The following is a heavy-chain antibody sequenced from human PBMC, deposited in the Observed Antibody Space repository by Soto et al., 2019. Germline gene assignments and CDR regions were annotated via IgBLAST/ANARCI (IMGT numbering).Heavy chain of an antibody. CDR2: IYYSGST. V-gene: IGHV4-30-4*01. J-gene: IGHJ5*02. CDR3: ARDYRGYSYGYGWFDP. Sequence: SETLSLTCTVSGGSISSGDYYWSWIRQPPGKGLEWIGYIYYSGSTYYNPSPKSRVTISVDTSKNQFSLKLSSVTAADTAVYYCARDYRGYSYGYGWFDPWGQGTLVTVSS. D-gene: IGHD5-18*01. CDR1: GGSISSGDYY.